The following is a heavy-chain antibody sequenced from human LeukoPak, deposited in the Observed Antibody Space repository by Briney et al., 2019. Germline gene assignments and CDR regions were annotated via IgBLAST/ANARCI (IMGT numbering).Heavy chain of an antibody. CDR2: INPSGGST. Sequence: ASVKVSCKASGGTFSSYAISWVRQAPGQGLEWMGIINPSGGSTSYAQKFQGRVTMTRDMSTSTVYMELSSLRSEDTAVYYCAREVEGGYWGQGTLVTVSS. V-gene: IGHV1-46*01. CDR3: AREVEGGY. D-gene: IGHD1-1*01. CDR1: GGTFSSYA. J-gene: IGHJ4*02.